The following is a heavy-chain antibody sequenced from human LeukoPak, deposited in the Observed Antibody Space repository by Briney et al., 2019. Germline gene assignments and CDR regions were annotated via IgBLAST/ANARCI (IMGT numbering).Heavy chain of an antibody. D-gene: IGHD5-24*01. V-gene: IGHV1-69*13. CDR1: GYTFSDYY. CDR3: ARGGDGNNSLFHSFDL. Sequence: GASVKVSCKASGYTFSDYYMHWVRQVPGQGLEWMGGIIPIFGTVKYAHKLQGRVTTTADESTSTAYLDLRALTSDDSALYYCARGGDGNNSLFHSFDLWGHGTMVTVSS. CDR2: IIPIFGTV. J-gene: IGHJ3*01.